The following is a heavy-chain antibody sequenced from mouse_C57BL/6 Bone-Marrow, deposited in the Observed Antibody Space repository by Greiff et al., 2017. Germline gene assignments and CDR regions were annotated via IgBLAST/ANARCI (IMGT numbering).Heavy chain of an antibody. D-gene: IGHD1-1*01. J-gene: IGHJ1*03. Sequence: QVQLQQSGAELMKPGASVKLSCKATGYTFTGYWIEWVKQRPGHGLEWIGEILPGSGSTNYNEKFKGKATFTADTSSNSAYLQLSRLTTEASAIYYCARGFYYYSSSPGWCFDVWGTGTTVTVSA. V-gene: IGHV1-9*01. CDR3: ARGFYYYSSSPGWCFDV. CDR2: ILPGSGST. CDR1: GYTFTGYW.